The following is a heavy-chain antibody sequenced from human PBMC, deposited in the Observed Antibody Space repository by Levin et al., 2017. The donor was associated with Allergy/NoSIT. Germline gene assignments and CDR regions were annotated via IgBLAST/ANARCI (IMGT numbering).Heavy chain of an antibody. CDR2: INHSGST. J-gene: IGHJ4*02. Sequence: TSETLSLTCAVYGGSFSGYYWSWIRQPPGKGLEWIGEINHSGSTNYNPSLKSRVTISVDTSKNQFSLKLSSVTAADTAVYYCARSYSSSWPYYFDYWGQGTLVTVSS. D-gene: IGHD6-13*01. CDR1: GGSFSGYY. CDR3: ARSYSSSWPYYFDY. V-gene: IGHV4-34*01.